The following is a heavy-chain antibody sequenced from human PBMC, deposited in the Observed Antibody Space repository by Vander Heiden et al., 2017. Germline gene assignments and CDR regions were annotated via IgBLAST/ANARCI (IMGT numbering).Heavy chain of an antibody. Sequence: QVQLVESGGGVVQPGRSLRLSCAASGFTCSSYAMHWVRQAPGKGLEWVAVISYDGSNKYYADSVKGRFTISRDNSKNTLYLQMNSLRAEDTAVYYCASDSQYQLLFDYFDYWGQGTLVTVSS. CDR2: ISYDGSNK. V-gene: IGHV3-30-3*01. CDR1: GFTCSSYA. CDR3: ASDSQYQLLFDYFDY. D-gene: IGHD2-2*01. J-gene: IGHJ4*02.